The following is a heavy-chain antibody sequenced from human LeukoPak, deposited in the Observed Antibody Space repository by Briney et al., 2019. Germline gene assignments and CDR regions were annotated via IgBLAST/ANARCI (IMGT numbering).Heavy chain of an antibody. CDR3: ARARIAAYYMDV. V-gene: IGHV4-34*01. D-gene: IGHD6-13*01. Sequence: SETLSLTCAVYGGSFSGYYWSWIRQPPGKGLEWIGEINHSGSTNYNPSLKSRVTISVDTSKNQFSLKLSSVTAADTAVYYCARARIAAYYMDVWGKGATVTVSS. CDR2: INHSGST. J-gene: IGHJ6*03. CDR1: GGSFSGYY.